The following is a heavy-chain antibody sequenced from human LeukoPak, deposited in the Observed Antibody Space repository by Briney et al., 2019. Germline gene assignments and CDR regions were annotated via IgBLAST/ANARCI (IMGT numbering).Heavy chain of an antibody. CDR1: GGSISSYY. CDR2: IYYSGST. CDR3: ARDSRLNHFDY. V-gene: IGHV4-59*01. Sequence: SETLSLTCTVSGGSISSYYWSWIRQPPGKGLEWIGYIYYSGSTNYNPSLKSRVTISADTSKNQFSLKLSPVTAADTAVYYCARDSRLNHFDYWGQGTLVTVSS. D-gene: IGHD2-2*01. J-gene: IGHJ4*02.